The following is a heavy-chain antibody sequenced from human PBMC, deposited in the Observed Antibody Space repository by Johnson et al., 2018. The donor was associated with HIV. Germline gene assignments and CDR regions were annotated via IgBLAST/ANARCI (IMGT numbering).Heavy chain of an antibody. CDR1: GFTVSSNY. CDR2: IYSGGST. CDR3: ATADRDAFDI. Sequence: MQLVESGGGLIQPGGSLRLSCAASGFTVSSNYMSWVRQAPGKGLEWVSVIYSGGSTYYADSVKGRITISRDNAKNTLYLQMNSLRAEDTGVYYCATADRDAFDIWGQGTMVIVSS. V-gene: IGHV3-53*01. J-gene: IGHJ3*02.